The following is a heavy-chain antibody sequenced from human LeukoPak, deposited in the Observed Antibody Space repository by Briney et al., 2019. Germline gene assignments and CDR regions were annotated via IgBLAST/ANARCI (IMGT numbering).Heavy chain of an antibody. CDR2: ITGSSGST. D-gene: IGHD4-17*01. CDR3: AKGGGSGGDYIRF. Sequence: PGGSLRLSCAASGFTFSSYAMSWVRQAPGKGLEWVSGITGSSGSTYYADSVKGRFTISRDNSKNTVYLQMNSLTAEDTAIYYCAKGGGSGGDYIRFWGQGALVTVSS. V-gene: IGHV3-23*01. CDR1: GFTFSSYA. J-gene: IGHJ4*02.